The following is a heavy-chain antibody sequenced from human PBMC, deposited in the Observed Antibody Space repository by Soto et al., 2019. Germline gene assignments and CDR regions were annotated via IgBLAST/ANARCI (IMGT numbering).Heavy chain of an antibody. CDR3: ARECDQHGGFDP. CDR2: IYHSGST. CDR1: GGSIGIGGYS. Sequence: SETLSLTCAVSGGSIGIGGYSWSWIRQPPGKGLEWIGYIYHSGSTYYNPSLKSRVTISVDRSKNQFSLKLRSVTAEDKAVYYCARECDQHGGFDPWGQGTLVTVSS. D-gene: IGHD3-10*01. V-gene: IGHV4-30-2*01. J-gene: IGHJ5*02.